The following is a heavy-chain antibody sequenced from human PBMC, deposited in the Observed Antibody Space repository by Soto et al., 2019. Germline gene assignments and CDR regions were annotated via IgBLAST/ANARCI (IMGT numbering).Heavy chain of an antibody. CDR3: AHGVGPYYYGSGTFDP. V-gene: IGHV2-5*02. Sequence: QITLKESGPTLVKPTQTLTLTCTFSGFSLSTSGVGVGWIRQPPGKALEWLALIYWDDDKRYSPSLKSRLTAPKSTSKNQVVLTMTNMDPVDTATYYCAHGVGPYYYGSGTFDPWGQGTLVTVSS. CDR2: IYWDDDK. J-gene: IGHJ5*02. D-gene: IGHD3-10*01. CDR1: GFSLSTSGVG.